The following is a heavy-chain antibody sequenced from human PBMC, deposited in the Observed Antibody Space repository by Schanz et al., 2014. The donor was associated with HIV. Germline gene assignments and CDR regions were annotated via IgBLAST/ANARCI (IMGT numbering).Heavy chain of an antibody. J-gene: IGHJ2*01. D-gene: IGHD2-15*01. Sequence: EVQLLESGGDLVQPGGSLRLSCAVSGLPFSTSAMSWVRQAPGRGLEWVSVISGSGGSTYYADSVKGRFTISRDNSKNTVNLQMNSLGAEDTAVYYCALTRPSGYGGSWYVDLWGRGTLVAVSS. CDR3: ALTRPSGYGGSWYVDL. CDR2: ISGSGGST. V-gene: IGHV3-23*01. CDR1: GLPFSTSA.